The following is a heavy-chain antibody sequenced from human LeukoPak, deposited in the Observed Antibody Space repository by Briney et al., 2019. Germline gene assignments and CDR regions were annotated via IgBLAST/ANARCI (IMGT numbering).Heavy chain of an antibody. V-gene: IGHV3-23*01. CDR1: GLTLSNYG. CDR2: ISGRGGGT. J-gene: IGHJ4*02. D-gene: IGHD3-22*01. CDR3: AKRGVVIRVILVGFHKEAYYFDS. Sequence: GGSLRLSCAVSGLTLSNYGMSWVRQAPGKGLEWVAGISGRGGGTNYADSVKGRFTISRDNPKNTLYLQMNGLRAEDTAVYFCAKRGVVIRVILVGFHKEAYYFDSWGQGALVTVSS.